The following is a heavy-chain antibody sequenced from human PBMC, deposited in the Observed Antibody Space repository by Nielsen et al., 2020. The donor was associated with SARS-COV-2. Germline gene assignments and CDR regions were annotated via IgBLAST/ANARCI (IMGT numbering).Heavy chain of an antibody. Sequence: SVKVSCKASGGTFSSFAINWVRQAPGQGLEWMGGFIPMFGTATYAQKFQGRVTITADKSTSTAYMDLSSLRSEDTAVYYCARSSGQLVLHAYWGQGTLVTVSS. V-gene: IGHV1-69*06. J-gene: IGHJ4*02. CDR3: ARSSGQLVLHAY. D-gene: IGHD6-6*01. CDR2: FIPMFGTA. CDR1: GGTFSSFA.